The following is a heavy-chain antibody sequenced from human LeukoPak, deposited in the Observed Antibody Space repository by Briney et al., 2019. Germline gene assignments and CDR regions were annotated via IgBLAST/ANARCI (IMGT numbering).Heavy chain of an antibody. D-gene: IGHD6-13*01. V-gene: IGHV3-30*04. CDR2: ISYDGSNK. CDR3: ARPARGSSSWYLGAFDI. J-gene: IGHJ3*02. Sequence: GGSLRLSCAASGFTFSSYAMRWVRQAPGKGLEWVAVISYDGSNKYYADSVKGRFTISRDNSKNTLYLQMNSLRAEDTAVYYCARPARGSSSWYLGAFDIWGQGTMVTVSS. CDR1: GFTFSSYA.